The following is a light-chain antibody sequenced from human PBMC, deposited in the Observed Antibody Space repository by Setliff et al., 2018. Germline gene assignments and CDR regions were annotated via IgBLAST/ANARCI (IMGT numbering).Light chain of an antibody. CDR1: SSGVGAYSH. V-gene: IGLV2-14*01. CDR2: EVS. J-gene: IGLJ1*01. CDR3: MSYTAIRTYV. Sequence: QSALTQPASVSGSPGQSITISCAGTSSGVGAYSHVSWYQQYPGKAPKLMISEVSNRPSRVSYRFSGSKSGNTASLTISGLQAEDEADYYCMSYTAIRTYVFGTGTKVTVL.